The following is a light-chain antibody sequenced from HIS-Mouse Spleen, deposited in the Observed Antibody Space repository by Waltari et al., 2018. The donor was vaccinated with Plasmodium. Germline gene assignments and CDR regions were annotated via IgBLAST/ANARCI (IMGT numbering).Light chain of an antibody. V-gene: IGLV2-14*03. CDR2: DVS. Sequence: QSALTQPASVSGSPGQSITLSCTGTSSNVGGYFIVSWYQQHPGKAPKLMIYDVSNRPSGVSNRFSGSKSGNTASLTISGLQAEDEADYYCSSYTSSSTLNYVFGTGTKVTVL. CDR3: SSYTSSSTLNYV. J-gene: IGLJ1*01. CDR1: SSNVGGYFI.